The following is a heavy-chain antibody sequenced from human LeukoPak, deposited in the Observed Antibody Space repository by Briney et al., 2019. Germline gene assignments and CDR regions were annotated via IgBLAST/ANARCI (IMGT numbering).Heavy chain of an antibody. CDR2: TCYRSQWYF. CDR3: ARDGDIVGYIEVGFDI. Sequence: SQTLSLTCAIFGDSISSGSATWNWIRQSPSRGLEWLGRTCYRSQWYFNYAVSLKSRITINPDTSKNQFSLQLESVTSEDTAVYYCARDGDIVGYIEVGFDIWGQGTMVTVSS. CDR1: GDSISSGSAT. J-gene: IGHJ3*02. D-gene: IGHD5-12*01. V-gene: IGHV6-1*01.